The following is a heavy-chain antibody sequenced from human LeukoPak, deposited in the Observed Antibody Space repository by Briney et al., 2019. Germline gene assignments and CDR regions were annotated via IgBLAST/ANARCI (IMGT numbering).Heavy chain of an antibody. Sequence: PGGSLRLSCAASGFTFSSYWMSWVRQAPGKGLEWVANIKQDESEKYYVDSVKGRFSISRDNAKNSLYLQMNGLRAEDTAIYYCGRDAIPWGGYWYFDLWGRGTLVSVSS. CDR1: GFTFSSYW. D-gene: IGHD3-16*01. V-gene: IGHV3-7*01. CDR2: IKQDESEK. J-gene: IGHJ2*01. CDR3: GRDAIPWGGYWYFDL.